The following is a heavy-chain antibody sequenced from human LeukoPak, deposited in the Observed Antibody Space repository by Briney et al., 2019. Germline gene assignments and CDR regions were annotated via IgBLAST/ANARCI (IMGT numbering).Heavy chain of an antibody. D-gene: IGHD3-22*01. V-gene: IGHV3-21*04. CDR3: AKDSWDSSGYYSDY. J-gene: IGHJ4*02. CDR1: GFTFSSYG. Sequence: GGSLRLSCAASGFTFSSYGMHWVRQAPGKGLEWVSSISSSSYIYYADSVKGRFTISRDNAKNSLYLQMNSLRAEDTAVYYCAKDSWDSSGYYSDYWGQGTLVTVSS. CDR2: ISSSSYI.